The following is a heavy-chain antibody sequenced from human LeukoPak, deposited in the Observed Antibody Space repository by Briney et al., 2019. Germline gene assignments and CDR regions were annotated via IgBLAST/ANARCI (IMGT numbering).Heavy chain of an antibody. J-gene: IGHJ4*02. CDR2: IIPIFGTA. CDR1: GGTFSSYA. D-gene: IGHD5-24*01. V-gene: IGHV1-69*13. Sequence: RASVKVSCKASGGTFSSYAISWVRQAPGQGLEWMGGIIPIFGTANYAQKFQGRVTITADESTSTAYMELSSLRSEDTAVYYCARVDGDGYNIPDYWGQGTLVTVSS. CDR3: ARVDGDGYNIPDY.